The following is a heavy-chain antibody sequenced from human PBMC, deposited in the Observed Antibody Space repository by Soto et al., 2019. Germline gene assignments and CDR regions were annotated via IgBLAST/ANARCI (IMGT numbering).Heavy chain of an antibody. D-gene: IGHD3-9*01. CDR2: IYYSGST. J-gene: IGHJ4*02. CDR1: GGSISSSSYY. Sequence: SETLSLTCTVSGGSISSSSYYWGWIRQPPGKGLEWIGSIYYSGSTYYNPSLKSRLTISLDTSKNQFSLKLTSVTAADTAVYYCARRIGDYDILTGSTLFDYWGQGTLVTVSS. CDR3: ARRIGDYDILTGSTLFDY. V-gene: IGHV4-39*07.